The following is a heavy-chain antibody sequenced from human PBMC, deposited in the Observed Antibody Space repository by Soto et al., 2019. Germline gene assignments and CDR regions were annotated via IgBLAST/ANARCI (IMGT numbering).Heavy chain of an antibody. CDR1: GFTFVNYA. V-gene: IGHV3-23*01. CDR3: GRADVMLGASITTLIDS. CDR2: INGGNGGT. D-gene: IGHD3-16*01. J-gene: IGHJ4*02. Sequence: EVQLLESGGGLVQPGGSLRLSCAASGFTFVNYAMTWVRQAPGKGLEWVSTINGGNGGTYYADSVKGRFTISRDNYHNTRYLHMGSLRSEDTAIYYCGRADVMLGASITTLIDSGGQGTQVTVSS.